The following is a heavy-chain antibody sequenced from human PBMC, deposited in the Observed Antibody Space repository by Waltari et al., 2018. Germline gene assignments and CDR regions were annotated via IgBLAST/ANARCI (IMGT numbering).Heavy chain of an antibody. CDR2: IYYSGSA. V-gene: IGHV4-39*01. Sequence: QLHLQESGPELVEPSETLYLTCTVPSDPTSSGAYYWGGIRRPAGKGPEWIGNIYYSGSAYYNPSLESRVAISVDTSRNKFFLSLTSVTAADAAVYYCARAECSTSSCFFVSGFDPWGQGIHVTVSS. D-gene: IGHD3-3*01. CDR3: ARAECSTSSCFFVSGFDP. J-gene: IGHJ5*02. CDR1: SDPTSSGAYY.